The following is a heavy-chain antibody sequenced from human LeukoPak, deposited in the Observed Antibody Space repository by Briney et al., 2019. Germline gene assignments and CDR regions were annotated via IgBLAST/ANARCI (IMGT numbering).Heavy chain of an antibody. CDR3: ARSHAGDACLPAYYMDV. CDR1: LHSFITYW. Sequence: PGGSLRLSCAASLHSFITYWISWVRQAPGKGLEWVANIKEDGTEKYYLGSVKGRFTISRDNAQKSLYLQMNSLRDEDTADYSRARSHAGDACLPAYYMDVWGKGTTVTVS. CDR2: IKEDGTEK. V-gene: IGHV3-7*01. D-gene: IGHD2-15*01. J-gene: IGHJ6*03.